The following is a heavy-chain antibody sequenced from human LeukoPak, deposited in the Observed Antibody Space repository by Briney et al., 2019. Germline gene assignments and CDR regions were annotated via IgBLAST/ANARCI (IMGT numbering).Heavy chain of an antibody. CDR3: ARDLTHRRNYDSSGNQIVSAF. D-gene: IGHD3-22*01. J-gene: IGHJ4*02. Sequence: ASVKVSCKASGYTFTGYYMHWVRQAPGQGLECMGWISGYNGNTKYAQKFQGRVTMTTDTSTSTAYMELRSLRSDDTAVYYCARDLTHRRNYDSSGNQIVSAFWGQGTLVTVSS. V-gene: IGHV1-18*04. CDR2: ISGYNGNT. CDR1: GYTFTGYY.